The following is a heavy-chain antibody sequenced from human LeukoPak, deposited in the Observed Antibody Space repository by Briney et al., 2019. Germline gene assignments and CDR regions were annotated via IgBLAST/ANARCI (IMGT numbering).Heavy chain of an antibody. CDR3: ARIVPAANPYFDY. V-gene: IGHV4-39*07. CDR1: GGSISSSSYY. J-gene: IGHJ4*02. D-gene: IGHD2-2*01. CDR2: IYYSGST. Sequence: KASETLSLTCTVSGGSISSSSYYWGWIRQPPGKGLEWIGSIYYSGSTYYNPSLKSRVTISVDTSKNQFSLKLSSVTAADTAVYYCARIVPAANPYFDYWGQGTLVTVSS.